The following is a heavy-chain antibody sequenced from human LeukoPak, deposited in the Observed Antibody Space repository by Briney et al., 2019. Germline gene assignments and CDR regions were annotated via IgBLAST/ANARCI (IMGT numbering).Heavy chain of an antibody. D-gene: IGHD2-2*01. CDR1: AGSISLYNTYY. V-gene: IGHV4-59*01. Sequence: PSETLSLTCTVSAGSISLYNTYYWNWIRQSQGKGLEWIGYIYYSGSTSYNPSLKSRVTISVDTSKNQFSLKLSSVTAADTAVYYCASSEFMFGYQLTRAGAFDIWGQGTMVTVSS. CDR2: IYYSGST. J-gene: IGHJ3*02. CDR3: ASSEFMFGYQLTRAGAFDI.